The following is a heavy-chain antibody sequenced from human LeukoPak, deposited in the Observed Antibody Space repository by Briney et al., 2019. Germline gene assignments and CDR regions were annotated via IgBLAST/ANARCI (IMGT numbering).Heavy chain of an antibody. CDR1: GYTFTGYY. Sequence: ASVKVSCKASGYTFTGYYMHWVRRAPGRGLEWMGWINPNSGGTNYAQKFQGRVTMTRDTSISTAYMELSRLRSDDTAVYYCARGCSSTSCHFNAFDIWGQGTMVTVSS. CDR2: INPNSGGT. J-gene: IGHJ3*02. V-gene: IGHV1-2*02. CDR3: ARGCSSTSCHFNAFDI. D-gene: IGHD2-2*01.